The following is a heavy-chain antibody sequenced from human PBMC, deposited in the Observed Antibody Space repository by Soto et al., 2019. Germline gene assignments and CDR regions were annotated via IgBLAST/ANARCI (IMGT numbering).Heavy chain of an antibody. CDR3: ARMETFRSLKWFDP. Sequence: ASVKVSCKASGYFFTNNDVSWVRQATGQGLEWMGWMNPGSGDTGYAQKFQGRVTMTRDVSIATAYMELSSLRSDDTAIYYCARMETFRSLKWFDPSGQGILVTVSS. CDR2: MNPGSGDT. D-gene: IGHD3-16*01. J-gene: IGHJ5*02. V-gene: IGHV1-8*01. CDR1: GYFFTNND.